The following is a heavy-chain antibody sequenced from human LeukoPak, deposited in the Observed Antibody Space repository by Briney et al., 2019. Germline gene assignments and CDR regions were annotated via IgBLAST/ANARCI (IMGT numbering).Heavy chain of an antibody. J-gene: IGHJ6*03. CDR2: IRYDGSNK. V-gene: IGHV3-30*02. D-gene: IGHD6-13*01. CDR1: GFTFSSYV. Sequence: PGGSLRLSCAASGFTFSSYVMHWVRQAPGKGLEGVAFIRYDGSNKYYADSVKGRFTISRDNSKNTLYLQMNSLRAEDPAVYYCAREGYYSSSWFSKWQYMDVWGKGTTVTVSS. CDR3: AREGYYSSSWFSKWQYMDV.